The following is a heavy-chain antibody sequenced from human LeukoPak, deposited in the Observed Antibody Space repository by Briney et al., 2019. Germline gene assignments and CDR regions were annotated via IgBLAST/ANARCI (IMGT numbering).Heavy chain of an antibody. D-gene: IGHD1-14*01. V-gene: IGHV3-30*02. CDR1: GFTFSSYG. CDR3: AKDNPFYYYMDV. CDR2: IRYDGSNK. J-gene: IGHJ6*03. Sequence: GGSLRLSCAASGFTFSSYGMHWVRQAPGKGLEWVAFIRYDGSNKYYADSVKGRFTISRDNSKNTLYLQMNSLRVEDTAVYYCAKDNPFYYYMDVWGKGTTITVSS.